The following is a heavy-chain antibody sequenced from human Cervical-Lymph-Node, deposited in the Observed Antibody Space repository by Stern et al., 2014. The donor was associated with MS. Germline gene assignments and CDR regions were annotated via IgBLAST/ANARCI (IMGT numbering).Heavy chain of an antibody. J-gene: IGHJ2*01. CDR2: INSDGSST. Sequence: EMQLVESGGGLVQPGGSLRLSCAASGFTFSSYWMHWVRQAPGKGLVWVSRINSDGSSTSYADSVKGRFTISRDNAKNTLYLQMNSLRAEDTAVYYCARDGTPLLPYWYFDLWGRGTLVTVPS. D-gene: IGHD1-26*01. V-gene: IGHV3-74*01. CDR1: GFTFSSYW. CDR3: ARDGTPLLPYWYFDL.